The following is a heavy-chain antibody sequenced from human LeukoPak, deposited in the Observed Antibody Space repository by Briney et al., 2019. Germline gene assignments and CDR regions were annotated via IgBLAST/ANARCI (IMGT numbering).Heavy chain of an antibody. Sequence: GASVNVSCKSSGYTFTGYYMHWVRQAPGQGLEWMGWIKPNSGGTNCAQKFQGRVTMTRNTSISAVYMELSRLRSDDTAVYYCARDGTGVYNLVQYWGQGTLVTVSS. CDR2: IKPNSGGT. V-gene: IGHV1-2*02. CDR3: ARDGTGVYNLVQY. CDR1: GYTFTGYY. J-gene: IGHJ4*02. D-gene: IGHD5-24*01.